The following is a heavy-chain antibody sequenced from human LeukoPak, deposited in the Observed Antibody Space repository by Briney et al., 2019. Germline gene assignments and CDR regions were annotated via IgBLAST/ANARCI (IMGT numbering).Heavy chain of an antibody. CDR3: AKDRGYYDIHPPDY. CDR1: GFTFSSYG. CDR2: ISYDGSNK. Sequence: GGSLRLSCAASGFTFSSYGMHWVRQAPGKGLEWVAVISYDGSNKYYADSVKGRFTISRDNSKNTLYLQMNSLRAEDTAVYYCAKDRGYYDIHPPDYWGQGTLVTVS. J-gene: IGHJ4*02. V-gene: IGHV3-30*18. D-gene: IGHD3-9*01.